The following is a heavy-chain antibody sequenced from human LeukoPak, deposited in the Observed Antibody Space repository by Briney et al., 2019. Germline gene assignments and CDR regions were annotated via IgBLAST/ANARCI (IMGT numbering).Heavy chain of an antibody. J-gene: IGHJ4*02. Sequence: KESGPTLVKPTQTLTLTCTFSGFSLSTSGVGVGWIRQPPGKALEWLALIYWDDDKRYSPSLKGRLTITKDTSENQVVLTMTNMDLVDTATYYCAHSSAYSSGFPFDYWGQGTLVTVSS. CDR3: AHSSAYSSGFPFDY. V-gene: IGHV2-5*02. CDR1: GFSLSTSGVG. CDR2: IYWDDDK. D-gene: IGHD6-19*01.